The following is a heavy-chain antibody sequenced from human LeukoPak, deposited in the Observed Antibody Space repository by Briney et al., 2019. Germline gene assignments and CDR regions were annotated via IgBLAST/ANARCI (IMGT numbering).Heavy chain of an antibody. V-gene: IGHV1-8*03. Sequence: ASVKVSCKASGYTLTSYDINWVRQATGQGLEWMGWMNPNSGNTGYAQKFQGRVTITRNTSISTAYMELSSLRSEDTAVYYCARGRLAAAGRNWFDPWGQGTLVTVSS. D-gene: IGHD6-13*01. J-gene: IGHJ5*02. CDR1: GYTLTSYD. CDR2: MNPNSGNT. CDR3: ARGRLAAAGRNWFDP.